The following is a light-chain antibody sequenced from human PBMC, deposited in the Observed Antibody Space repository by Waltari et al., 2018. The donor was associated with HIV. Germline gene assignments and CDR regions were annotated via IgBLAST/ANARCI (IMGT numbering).Light chain of an antibody. CDR3: SSYTASNTLWV. V-gene: IGLV2-14*03. CDR1: TSDPGAHTH. J-gene: IGLJ3*02. Sequence: QSALPQPASVPGSRGQSITMSCTVTTSDPGAHTHVSSFQQRPGKAPKLIIYDVTERPSGVSKRFSGSKSGITASLTISGLQADDEGDYYCSSYTASNTLWVFGGGTKLTVL. CDR2: DVT.